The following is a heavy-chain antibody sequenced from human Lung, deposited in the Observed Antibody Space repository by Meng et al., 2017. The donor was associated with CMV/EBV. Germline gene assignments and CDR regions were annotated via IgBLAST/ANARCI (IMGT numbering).Heavy chain of an antibody. J-gene: IGHJ4*02. Sequence: SGYTFTDYAIRWVRLAPGQGLEWMGWISAYNGHTNCPQHLQGRVTMTTETSTSTAYMELTSLTSDDTAVYYCARDSPYSYYYDTDFWGQGTLVTVSS. CDR3: ARDSPYSYYYDTDF. CDR2: ISAYNGHT. CDR1: GYTFTDYA. V-gene: IGHV1-18*01. D-gene: IGHD3-16*01.